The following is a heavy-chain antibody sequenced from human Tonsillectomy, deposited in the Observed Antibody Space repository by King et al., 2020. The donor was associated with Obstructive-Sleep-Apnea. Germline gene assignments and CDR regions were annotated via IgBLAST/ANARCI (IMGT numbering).Heavy chain of an antibody. CDR1: GSSTSNYY. V-gene: IGHV4-59*01. Sequence: VQLQESGPGLVKPSETLSLTCTVSGSSTSNYYWNWIRQAPGKGLEWIGLIHVSGTTKYSPSLESRVTLSGDTSKNQFSLKLGAVTAADTAVYYCARQSDHSAGWWDAFDLWGQGKMVTVSS. CDR2: IHVSGTT. CDR3: ARQSDHSAGWWDAFDL. J-gene: IGHJ3*01. D-gene: IGHD6-19*01.